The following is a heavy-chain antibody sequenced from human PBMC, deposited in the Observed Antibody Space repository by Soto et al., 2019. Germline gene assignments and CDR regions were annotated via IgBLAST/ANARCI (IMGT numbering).Heavy chain of an antibody. CDR1: GGTFSSYA. CDR3: ARVPRPVQPLWNWFDP. CDR2: IIPIFGTA. V-gene: IGHV1-69*01. Sequence: QVQLVQSGAEVKKPGSSLKVSCKASGGTFSSYAISWVRQAPGQGLEWMGGIIPIFGTANYAQKFQGRVTITADESTSTAYMELSSLRSEDTAVYYCARVPRPVQPLWNWFDPWGQGTLVTVSS. D-gene: IGHD2-2*01. J-gene: IGHJ5*02.